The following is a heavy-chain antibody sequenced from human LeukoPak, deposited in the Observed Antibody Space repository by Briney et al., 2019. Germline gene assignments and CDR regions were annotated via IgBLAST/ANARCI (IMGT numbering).Heavy chain of an antibody. V-gene: IGHV3-20*04. Sequence: GGSLRLSCATSGFTFSTFWMHWVRQAPGKGLEWVSGINWTGGSTGYADSVKGRFTISRDNAKNSLYLQMNSLRAEDTAFYYRARGRGLGVTSTPVPFDYWGQGILVTVSS. D-gene: IGHD2-21*02. J-gene: IGHJ4*02. CDR3: ARGRGLGVTSTPVPFDY. CDR1: GFTFSTFW. CDR2: INWTGGST.